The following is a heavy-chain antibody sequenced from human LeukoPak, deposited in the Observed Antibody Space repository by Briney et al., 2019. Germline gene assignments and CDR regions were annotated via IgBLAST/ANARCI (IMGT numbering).Heavy chain of an antibody. CDR3: ARTTRGIFDY. D-gene: IGHD1-14*01. V-gene: IGHV3-9*01. CDR2: ISWNSGTI. Sequence: GGSLRLSCAGPRFIFNNYAMHWVRQPPGKGLEWVSGISWNSGTIDYADSVRGRFTISRDNAKNSLYLQMNSLRAEDTAVYYCARTTRGIFDYWGQGTLVTVSS. J-gene: IGHJ4*02. CDR1: RFIFNNYA.